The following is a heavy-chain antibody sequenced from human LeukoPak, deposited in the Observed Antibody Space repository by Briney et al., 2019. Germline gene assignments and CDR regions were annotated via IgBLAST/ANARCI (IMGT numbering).Heavy chain of an antibody. Sequence: PSETLSLTCTVSGGSISSSSYYWGWIRQPPGKGLEWIGSIYYSGSTYYNPSLKSRVTISVDTSKNQFSLKLSSVTAADTAVYYCARNKQQLTQDWGQGTLVTVSS. CDR2: IYYSGST. J-gene: IGHJ4*02. V-gene: IGHV4-39*01. CDR1: GGSISSSSYY. D-gene: IGHD6-13*01. CDR3: ARNKQQLTQD.